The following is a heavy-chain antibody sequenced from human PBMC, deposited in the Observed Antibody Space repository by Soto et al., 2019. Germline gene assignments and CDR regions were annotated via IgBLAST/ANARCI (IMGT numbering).Heavy chain of an antibody. J-gene: IGHJ3*02. Sequence: PGGSLRLSCAASGFTFSGYSMNWVRQAPGKGLEWVSSISSSSSYIYYADSVRGRFTISRDNAKNSLYLQMNSLRAEDTAVYYCARDRPVVASNAFDIWGQGTMVTVSS. CDR3: ARDRPVVASNAFDI. CDR1: GFTFSGYS. D-gene: IGHD2-15*01. CDR2: ISSSSSYI. V-gene: IGHV3-21*01.